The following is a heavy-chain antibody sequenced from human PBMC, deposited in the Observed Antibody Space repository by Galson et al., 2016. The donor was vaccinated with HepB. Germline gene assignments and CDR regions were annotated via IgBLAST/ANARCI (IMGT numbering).Heavy chain of an antibody. CDR1: GFSLTTRDMC. V-gene: IGHV2-70*11. J-gene: IGHJ4*02. D-gene: IGHD3-22*01. CDR3: ARIRYDSGGHYHDY. CDR2: SHWPDNK. Sequence: PALVKPTQTLTLTCTFSGFSLTTRDMCVTWIRQPPGKALEWLGRSHWPDNKYYSTSLKTRLTLSKDTSKNQVALTMTNVDPVDTATYYCARIRYDSGGHYHDYWGQGTLVIVSS.